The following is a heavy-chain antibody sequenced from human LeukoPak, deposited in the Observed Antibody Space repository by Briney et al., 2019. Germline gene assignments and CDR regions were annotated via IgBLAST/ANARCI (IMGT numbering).Heavy chain of an antibody. CDR1: GFTFDDYA. CDR2: ISWNSGRI. CDR3: AKDKGQHSYGSYGMDV. Sequence: GGSLRLSCAASGFTFDDYAMHWVRQAPGKGLEWVSGISWNSGRIGYADSVKGRFTISRDNAKNSLYLQMNSLRAEDTALYYCAKDKGQHSYGSYGMDVWGQGTTVTVSS. V-gene: IGHV3-9*01. J-gene: IGHJ6*02. D-gene: IGHD5-18*01.